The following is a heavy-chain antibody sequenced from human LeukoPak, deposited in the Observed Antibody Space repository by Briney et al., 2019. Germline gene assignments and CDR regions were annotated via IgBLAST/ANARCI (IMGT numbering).Heavy chain of an antibody. J-gene: IGHJ4*02. V-gene: IGHV3-20*04. CDR3: ARFMPYYYDSSGYYSFDY. CDR1: GFTFDDYG. D-gene: IGHD3-22*01. CDR2: INWNGGST. Sequence: PGGSLRLSCAASGFTFDDYGMSWVRQAPGKGLEWVSGINWNGGSTGYADSVKGRFTISRDNAKNSLYLQMNSLRAEDTALYYCARFMPYYYDSSGYYSFDYWGQGTLVTVSS.